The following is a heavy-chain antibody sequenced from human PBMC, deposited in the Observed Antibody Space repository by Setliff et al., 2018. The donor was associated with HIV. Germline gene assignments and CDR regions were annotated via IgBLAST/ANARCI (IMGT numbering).Heavy chain of an antibody. Sequence: PGGSLRLSCAASGFTFSSYAMSWVRQAPGKGLEWVSAISGSGGSTYYADSVKGRFTISRDNAKNSLYLQMNNVRAEDTAVHYCARGVGSGYIPYFDYWGQGTLVTVSS. J-gene: IGHJ4*02. CDR1: GFTFSSYA. CDR3: ARGVGSGYIPYFDY. CDR2: ISGSGGST. D-gene: IGHD3-22*01. V-gene: IGHV3-23*01.